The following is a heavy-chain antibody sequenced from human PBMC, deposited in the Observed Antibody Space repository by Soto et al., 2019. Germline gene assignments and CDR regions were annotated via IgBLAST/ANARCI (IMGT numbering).Heavy chain of an antibody. CDR2: IYYSGST. V-gene: IGHV4-39*01. Sequence: QLQLQESGPGLVKPSETLSLTCTVSGGSISSSSYYWGWIRQPPGKGLEWIGSIYYSGSTYYNPSLKSRVTISVDTSKNQFSLKLSSVTAADTAVYYCARRTVTSHYYYYYMDVWGKGTTVTVSS. D-gene: IGHD4-17*01. J-gene: IGHJ6*03. CDR1: GGSISSSSYY. CDR3: ARRTVTSHYYYYYMDV.